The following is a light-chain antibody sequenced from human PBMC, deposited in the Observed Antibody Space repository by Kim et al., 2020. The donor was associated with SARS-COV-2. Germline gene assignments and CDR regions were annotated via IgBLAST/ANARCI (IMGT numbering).Light chain of an antibody. CDR1: QSISSY. J-gene: IGKJ1*01. Sequence: ASVGDSVTITCRASQSISSYLNWYQQKPGKAPKLLIYAASSLQSGVPSRFSGSGSGTDFTLTISSLQPEDFATYYCQQSYSTPWTFGQGTKVDIK. CDR3: QQSYSTPWT. CDR2: AAS. V-gene: IGKV1-39*01.